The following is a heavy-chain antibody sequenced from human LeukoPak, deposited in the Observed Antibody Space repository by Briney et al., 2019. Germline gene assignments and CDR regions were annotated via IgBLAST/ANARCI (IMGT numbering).Heavy chain of an antibody. V-gene: IGHV1-18*01. D-gene: IGHD2-8*01. CDR3: ARVWRCADGVCPDVFES. CDR1: GYIFTSYG. Sequence: ASVKVSCKASGYIFTSYGISWVRQAPGQGLEWMGWISAYNGNTNYAQKLQGRVTMTTDTSTSTAYMDLRSLRSDDTAVYYCARVWRCADGVCPDVFESWGQGTLVIVSS. J-gene: IGHJ4*02. CDR2: ISAYNGNT.